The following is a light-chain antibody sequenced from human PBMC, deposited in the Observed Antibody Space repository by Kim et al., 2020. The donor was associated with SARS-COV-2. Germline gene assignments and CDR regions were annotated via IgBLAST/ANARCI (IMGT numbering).Light chain of an antibody. J-gene: IGKJ1*01. CDR2: GAS. V-gene: IGKV3-20*01. CDR1: QSVSSSY. CDR3: QQWVT. Sequence: TLSLSPGERATLSCRASQSVSSSYLAWYQQKPGQAPRLLIYGASSRATGIPDRFSGSGSGTDFTLTISRLEPEDFAVYYCQQWVTFGQGTKVEIK.